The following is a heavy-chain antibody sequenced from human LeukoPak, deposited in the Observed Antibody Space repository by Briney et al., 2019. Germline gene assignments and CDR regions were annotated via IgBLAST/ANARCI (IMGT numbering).Heavy chain of an antibody. CDR1: GITFSSYA. J-gene: IGHJ4*02. CDR2: ISGSGDIT. V-gene: IGHV3-23*01. CDR3: AKDPTN. Sequence: GGSLRLSCAASGITFSSYAMNWVRQAPGKGLEWVSVISGSGDITYYADSVEGRFTISRDNSKNTLYLQMNSLRAEDTAVYYCAKDPTNWGQGTLVTVSS.